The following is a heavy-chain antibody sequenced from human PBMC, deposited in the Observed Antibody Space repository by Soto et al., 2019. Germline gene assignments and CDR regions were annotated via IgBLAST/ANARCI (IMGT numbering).Heavy chain of an antibody. CDR2: IYHSGST. D-gene: IGHD6-13*01. CDR3: ARGRQQQPYYYYYGMDV. V-gene: IGHV4-4*02. CDR1: GGSISSSNW. J-gene: IGHJ6*02. Sequence: PSETLSLTCTVSGGSISSSNWWSWVRQPPGKGLEWIGEIYHSGSTNYNPSLKSRVTISVDKSKNQFSLKLSSVTAADTAVYYCARGRQQQPYYYYYGMDVWGQGTTVTVSS.